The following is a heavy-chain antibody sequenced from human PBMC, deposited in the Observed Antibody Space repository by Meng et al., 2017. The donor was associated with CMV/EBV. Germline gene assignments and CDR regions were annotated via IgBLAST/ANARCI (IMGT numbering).Heavy chain of an antibody. Sequence: LSLTCTVSGGSISSSSYYWGWIRQPPGKGLEWVAVISYDGSNKYYADSVKGRFTISRDNSKNTLYLQMNSLRAEDTAVYYCARERLLRWGGAFDIWGQGTMVTVSS. D-gene: IGHD2-21*01. CDR3: ARERLLRWGGAFDI. CDR2: ISYDGSNK. CDR1: GGSISSSS. V-gene: IGHV3-30-3*01. J-gene: IGHJ3*02.